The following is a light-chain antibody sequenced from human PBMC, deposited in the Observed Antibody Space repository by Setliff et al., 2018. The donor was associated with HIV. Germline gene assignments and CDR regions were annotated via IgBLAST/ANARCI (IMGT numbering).Light chain of an antibody. V-gene: IGLV1-40*01. CDR1: SSDIGAGYD. Sequence: QSVLAQPPSVSGAPGQRVTISCTGSSSDIGAGYDVHWYQHLPGAAPKLVIFDNNNRPSGVPDRFSSSKSGTSASLAITGLQAEDEADYYCHSYDGRLDGLHVFGTGTRSPS. CDR2: DNN. J-gene: IGLJ1*01. CDR3: HSYDGRLDGLHV.